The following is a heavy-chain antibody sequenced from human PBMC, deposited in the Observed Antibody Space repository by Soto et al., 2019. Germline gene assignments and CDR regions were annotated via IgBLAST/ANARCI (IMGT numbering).Heavy chain of an antibody. CDR1: DYTFSSYW. CDR3: ARQGSTGAMYFYGMDV. V-gene: IGHV5-51*01. CDR2: IYPDDSDT. D-gene: IGHD2-2*01. J-gene: IGHJ6*02. Sequence: RGESLKISCKGSDYTFSSYWIAWVRQLPGKGLEWMGIIYPDDSDTRYSPPFQGQVTISADKSINTAYLQWSSLRASDTAMYYCARQGSTGAMYFYGMDVWGQGTTVTVSS.